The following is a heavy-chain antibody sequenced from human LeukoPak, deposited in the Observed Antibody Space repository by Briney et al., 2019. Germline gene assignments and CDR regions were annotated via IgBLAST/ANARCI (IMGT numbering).Heavy chain of an antibody. V-gene: IGHV3-15*01. CDR3: TSCSGYYCNYFDY. CDR1: GFTFSNAW. J-gene: IGHJ4*02. CDR2: IKSKTDGGTT. D-gene: IGHD3-22*01. Sequence: GGSLRLSCAASGFTFSNAWMSGVRQAPGKGLEWVGRIKSKTDGGTTDYAAPVKGRFTISRDDSKNTLYLQMNSLKTEDTAVYYCTSCSGYYCNYFDYWGQGTLVTVSS.